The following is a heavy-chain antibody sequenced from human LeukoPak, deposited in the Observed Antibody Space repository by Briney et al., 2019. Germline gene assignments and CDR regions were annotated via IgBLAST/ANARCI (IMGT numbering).Heavy chain of an antibody. J-gene: IGHJ3*02. CDR1: GFTFSSYW. CDR2: INSDGSST. V-gene: IGHV3-74*01. D-gene: IGHD3-10*01. CDR3: ARDLRGTMVRGVHDAFDI. Sequence: GGSLRLSCAASGFTFSSYWMHWVRQAPGKGLVWVSRINSDGSSTSYADSVKGRFTISRDNAKNTLYLQMNSLRAEDTAVYYCARDLRGTMVRGVHDAFDIWGQGTMVTVSS.